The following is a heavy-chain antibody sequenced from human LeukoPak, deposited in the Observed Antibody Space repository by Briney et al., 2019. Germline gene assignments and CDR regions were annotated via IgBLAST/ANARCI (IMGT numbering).Heavy chain of an antibody. J-gene: IGHJ4*02. CDR2: ISDSGGST. CDR3: AKEVADLTVAVPHWDYFDY. Sequence: PGGSLSLYCAASGFTYKTKPMMRHGQAPEKELEWVASISDSGGSTYSAVTLKCRFTITRDNSKTALYLQINSPRAEDTAVYYYAKEVADLTVAVPHWDYFDYWGQGALVTVSS. CDR1: GFTYKTKP. D-gene: IGHD6-19*01. V-gene: IGHV3-23*01.